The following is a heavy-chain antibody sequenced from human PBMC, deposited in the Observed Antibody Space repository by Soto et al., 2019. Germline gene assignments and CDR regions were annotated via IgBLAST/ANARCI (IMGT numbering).Heavy chain of an antibody. J-gene: IGHJ4*02. D-gene: IGHD4-17*01. Sequence: GGSLRLSCAASGFTFSSYAMSWVRQAPGKRLEWVSSISAIGDRVYHADSVKGRFTVSRDNSKNTLYLQMNSLRAEDTAVYYCAKDLEGSTTVSQFGYWGQGTLVTVSS. CDR3: AKDLEGSTTVSQFGY. V-gene: IGHV3-23*01. CDR2: ISAIGDRV. CDR1: GFTFSSYA.